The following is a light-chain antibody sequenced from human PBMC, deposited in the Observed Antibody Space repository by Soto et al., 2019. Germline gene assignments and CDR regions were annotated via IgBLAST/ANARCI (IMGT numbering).Light chain of an antibody. CDR3: KQYGISRT. Sequence: EIVLTHSPGTLSLYPGERATLSCRASQSVSSRYLAWYQHKPGQAPRLLIYGASSRVTRIPDRFSGSGSGKDFALTISRLEPEDFAMYYCKQYGISRTFGHGTKVEIK. CDR2: GAS. CDR1: QSVSSRY. J-gene: IGKJ1*01. V-gene: IGKV3-20*01.